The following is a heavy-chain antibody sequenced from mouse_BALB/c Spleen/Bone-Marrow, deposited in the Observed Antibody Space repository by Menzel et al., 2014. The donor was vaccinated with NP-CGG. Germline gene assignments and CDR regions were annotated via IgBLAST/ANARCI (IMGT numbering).Heavy chain of an antibody. CDR3: ARQGPYGNHGGFAY. Sequence: EVQGVESGGDLVKPGGSLKLSCAASGFTFSSYGMSWVRQTPDKRLEWVATISSGGSYTYYPDSVKGRFTISRDNAKNTLYLQMSSLKSEDTAMYYCARQGPYGNHGGFAYWGQGTLVTVSA. CDR1: GFTFSSYG. D-gene: IGHD2-10*02. J-gene: IGHJ3*01. CDR2: ISSGGSYT. V-gene: IGHV5-6*01.